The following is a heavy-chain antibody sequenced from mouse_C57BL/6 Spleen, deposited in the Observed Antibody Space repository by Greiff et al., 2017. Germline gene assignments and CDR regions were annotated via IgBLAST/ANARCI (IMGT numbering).Heavy chain of an antibody. J-gene: IGHJ4*01. D-gene: IGHD2-4*01. V-gene: IGHV1-50*01. CDR1: GYTFTSYW. Sequence: VQLQQPGAELVKPGASVKLSCKASGYTFTSYWMQWVKQRPGQGLEWIGELDPSDSYTNYNQKFKGKATLTVDTSSSTAYMQLSSLTSEDSAVYYCARYDYDGGGYAMDYWGQGTSVTVSS. CDR3: ARYDYDGGGYAMDY. CDR2: LDPSDSYT.